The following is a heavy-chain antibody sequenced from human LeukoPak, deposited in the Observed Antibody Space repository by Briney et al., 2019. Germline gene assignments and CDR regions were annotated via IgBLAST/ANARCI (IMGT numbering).Heavy chain of an antibody. CDR1: GYSISSGYY. D-gene: IGHD2-2*03. J-gene: IGHJ4*02. CDR2: IYHSGST. V-gene: IGHV4-38-2*02. CDR3: ASGYFVHTFDF. Sequence: SETLSLTCTVSGYSISSGYYWGWIRQPPGKGLEWIGSIYHSGSTYYNPSLKTRVTISIDTSKNQFSLKLTSVTAADTAIFYCASGYFVHTFDFWGQGTLGAVSS.